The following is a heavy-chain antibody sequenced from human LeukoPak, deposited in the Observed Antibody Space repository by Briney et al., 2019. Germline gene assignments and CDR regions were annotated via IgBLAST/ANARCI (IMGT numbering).Heavy chain of an antibody. J-gene: IGHJ5*01. D-gene: IGHD3-3*01. CDR3: MGRLTMLFGVT. Sequence: SETLSLTCAVSGGSFNDYYWTWIRQPPGKGREWVGEIFHRGITTYNRSPKSRVTMSVATSKPKFCLTLSSVTAAPTAVYYCMGRLTMLFGVTSGPGTPVTASS. V-gene: IGHV4-34*12. CDR2: IFHRGIT. CDR1: GGSFNDYY.